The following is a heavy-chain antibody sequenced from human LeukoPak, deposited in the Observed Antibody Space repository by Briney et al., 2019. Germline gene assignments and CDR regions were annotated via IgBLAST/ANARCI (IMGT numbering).Heavy chain of an antibody. J-gene: IGHJ4*02. Sequence: GGSLRLSCAASEFTFSNYGMHWVRQAPGKGLEWVSAISGSGGSTYYADSVKGRFTISRDNSKNTLYLQMNSLRAEDTAVYYCANQDSGSYSRAPPSDYWGQGTLVTVSS. V-gene: IGHV3-23*01. CDR3: ANQDSGSYSRAPPSDY. D-gene: IGHD1-26*01. CDR2: ISGSGGST. CDR1: EFTFSNYG.